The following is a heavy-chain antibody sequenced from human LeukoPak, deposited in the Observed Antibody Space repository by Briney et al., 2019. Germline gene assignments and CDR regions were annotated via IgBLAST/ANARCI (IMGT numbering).Heavy chain of an antibody. CDR1: GYTFTDYF. CDR3: ARGGRKTYDAFDI. D-gene: IGHD1-26*01. Sequence: ASVKVSCKASGYTFTDYFMHCVRQAPGQGLEWMGWINPNSGGTKYAQKFQGRVTMPRDTSISTAYMDPSRLTSDDTAMYYCARGGRKTYDAFDIWGQGTMVTVSS. J-gene: IGHJ3*02. V-gene: IGHV1-2*02. CDR2: INPNSGGT.